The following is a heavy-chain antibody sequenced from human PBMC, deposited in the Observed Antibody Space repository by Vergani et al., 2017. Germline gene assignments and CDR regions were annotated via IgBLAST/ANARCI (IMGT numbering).Heavy chain of an antibody. CDR2: ISGHDHRT. Sequence: EVQLVESGGGLIHPGGSLRLSCVASGFRFREHGMNWVRQAPGKGLEWVSGISGHDHRTLYADSVKGRFTISRDNSKNTLYLQMNSLRAEDTAVYYGAKGGAWNDENYYYGMDVWGQGTTVTVSS. J-gene: IGHJ6*02. CDR1: GFRFREHG. CDR3: AKGGAWNDENYYYGMDV. V-gene: IGHV3-23*04. D-gene: IGHD1-1*01.